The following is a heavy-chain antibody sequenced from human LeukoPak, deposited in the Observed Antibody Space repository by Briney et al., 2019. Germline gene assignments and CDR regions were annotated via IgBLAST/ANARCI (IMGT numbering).Heavy chain of an antibody. CDR3: ARRANFDY. CDR1: GYSFILYG. Sequence: ASVKVSCKTSGYSFILYGISWVRQAPGQGPEWMGWISTSTGDTKYTQKFQGRVTMTRDMSTSTVYMELSSLRSEDTAVYYCARRANFDYWGQGTLVTVSS. CDR2: ISTSTGDT. J-gene: IGHJ4*02. V-gene: IGHV1-18*01.